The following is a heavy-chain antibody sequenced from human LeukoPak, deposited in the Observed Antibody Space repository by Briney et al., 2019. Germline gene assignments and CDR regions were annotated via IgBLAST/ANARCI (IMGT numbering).Heavy chain of an antibody. D-gene: IGHD5-12*01. CDR3: ARFRGYSGYEVDY. V-gene: IGHV4-34*01. CDR2: INHSGST. J-gene: IGHJ4*02. Sequence: SETLSLTCAVYGGSFSGYYWSWIHQPPGKGLERIGEINHSGSTNYNPSLKSRVTISVDTSKNQFSLKLSSVTAADTAVYYCARFRGYSGYEVDYWGQGTLVTVSS. CDR1: GGSFSGYY.